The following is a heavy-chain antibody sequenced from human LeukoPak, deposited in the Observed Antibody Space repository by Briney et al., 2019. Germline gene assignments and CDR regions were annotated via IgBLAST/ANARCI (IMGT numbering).Heavy chain of an antibody. D-gene: IGHD6-19*01. CDR2: ISFDGSNK. CDR1: GLTFSGYA. Sequence: GGSLKLSCAASGLTFSGYAMHWVRQAPGKGLEWVAVISFDGSNKYHADAVKGRFTISRDNSKNTLYLQMNSLRAEDTAVYYCARGPGIAVAGLYYYYYMDVWGKGTTVTVSS. J-gene: IGHJ6*03. CDR3: ARGPGIAVAGLYYYYYMDV. V-gene: IGHV3-30*04.